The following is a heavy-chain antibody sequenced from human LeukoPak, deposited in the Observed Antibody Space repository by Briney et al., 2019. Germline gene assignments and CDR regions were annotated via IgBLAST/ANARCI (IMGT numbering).Heavy chain of an antibody. CDR2: INHSGST. CDR3: ARALSSGGNSGGGFDY. V-gene: IGHV4-34*01. Sequence: SETLSLTCAVYGGSFSGYYWSWIRQPPGKGLEWMGEINHSGSTNYNPSLTSRGSISVETSKNQIYLRLRSGTAPDPAVYYCARALSSGGNSGGGFDYWGQGTLVTVSS. CDR1: GGSFSGYY. J-gene: IGHJ4*02. D-gene: IGHD4-23*01.